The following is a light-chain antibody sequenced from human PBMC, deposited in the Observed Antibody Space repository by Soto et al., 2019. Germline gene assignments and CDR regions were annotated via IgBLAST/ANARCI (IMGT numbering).Light chain of an antibody. J-gene: IGKJ1*01. Sequence: EIVLTQSPGTLSLSPGERATLSCRASQSVSSSYLAWYQQKPGQAPRLLIYGPSSRATGIPDRFSGSGSGTVFTLTISRLEPDDFAVYYCQQYGSSPWTVGHGTKVEIK. CDR2: GPS. CDR3: QQYGSSPWT. CDR1: QSVSSSY. V-gene: IGKV3-20*01.